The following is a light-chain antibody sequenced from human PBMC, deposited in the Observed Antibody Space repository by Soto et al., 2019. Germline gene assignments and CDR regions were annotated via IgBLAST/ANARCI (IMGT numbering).Light chain of an antibody. Sequence: EIVLTQSPGTLSLSPGERATLSCRASQSVSSDYVAWYQQKPGQAPRLLIYGASTRATGIPDRFSGSGSGTDFTLTISRVEPEDFAVYYCQQYGSSPRTFGQGTKVEIK. CDR3: QQYGSSPRT. CDR1: QSVSSDY. CDR2: GAS. V-gene: IGKV3-20*01. J-gene: IGKJ1*01.